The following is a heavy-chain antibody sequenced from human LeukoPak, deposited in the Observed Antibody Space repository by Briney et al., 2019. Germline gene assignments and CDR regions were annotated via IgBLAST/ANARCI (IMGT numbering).Heavy chain of an antibody. Sequence: GSLRLSCAASGFTFSSYSMTWVRQPPGKGLEWIGSIYYSGSTYYNPSLKSRVTISVDTSKNQFSLKLSSVTAADTAVYYCARDWVAARPRESNWFDPWGQGTLVTVSS. CDR2: IYYSGST. D-gene: IGHD6-6*01. CDR1: GFTFSSYS. V-gene: IGHV4-39*07. J-gene: IGHJ5*02. CDR3: ARDWVAARPRESNWFDP.